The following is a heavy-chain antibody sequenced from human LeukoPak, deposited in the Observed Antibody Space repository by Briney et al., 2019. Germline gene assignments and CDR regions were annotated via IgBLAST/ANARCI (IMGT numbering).Heavy chain of an antibody. J-gene: IGHJ4*02. CDR2: MNPNSGNT. Sequence: ASVKVSCKASGYTFTSYDINWVRQATGQGLEWMGWMNPNSGNTGYAQKFQGRVTITRNTSISTAYMELSSLRSEDTAVYYCITGTTWEARFDYWGQGTLVTVSS. CDR1: GYTFTSYD. V-gene: IGHV1-8*03. CDR3: ITGTTWEARFDY. D-gene: IGHD1-20*01.